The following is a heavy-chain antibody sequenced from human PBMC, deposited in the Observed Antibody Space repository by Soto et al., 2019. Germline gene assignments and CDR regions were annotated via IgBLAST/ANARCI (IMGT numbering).Heavy chain of an antibody. CDR3: ARFNWYFDL. J-gene: IGHJ2*01. CDR1: GGSMSSGGYS. V-gene: IGHV4-30-2*01. Sequence: SETLSLTCAVSGGSMSSGGYSWSWIRQPPGKGLEWIGYIYHNGSPYYNPSLKSRVTISVDTSKNQFSLKLSSVTAADTAAYYCARFNWYFDLWGRGTLVTVSS. CDR2: IYHNGSP.